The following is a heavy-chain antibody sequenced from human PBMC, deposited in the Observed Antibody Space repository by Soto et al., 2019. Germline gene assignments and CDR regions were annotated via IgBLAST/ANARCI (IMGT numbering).Heavy chain of an antibody. V-gene: IGHV4-39*01. J-gene: IGHJ6*03. Sequence: PSETLSLTCSVSDDSINSDKYYWGWIRQPPGKGLEWIGSIYYSGNAYYNPSLQSRVTISVDTSKNQFSLKLSSATAADTAVYYCARQLQWDYYYYMDVWGKGTTVTVSS. CDR1: DDSINSDKYY. CDR3: ARQLQWDYYYYMDV. CDR2: IYYSGNA. D-gene: IGHD4-4*01.